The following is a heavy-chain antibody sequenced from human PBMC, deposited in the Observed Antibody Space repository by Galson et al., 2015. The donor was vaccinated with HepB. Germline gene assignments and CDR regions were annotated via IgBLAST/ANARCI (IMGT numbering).Heavy chain of an antibody. CDR1: GCTFTSYA. CDR3: ARDRALYYDDSRGYLGRRFYY. Sequence: SVKVSCKASGCTFTSYAISWVRQAPGQGLEWMGGIIPIFGTANYAQKFQGRVTITADESTSTAYMELSSLRSEDTAVYYCARDRALYYDDSRGYLGRRFYYWGQGTLVTVSS. D-gene: IGHD3-22*01. CDR2: IIPIFGTA. J-gene: IGHJ4*02. V-gene: IGHV1-69*13.